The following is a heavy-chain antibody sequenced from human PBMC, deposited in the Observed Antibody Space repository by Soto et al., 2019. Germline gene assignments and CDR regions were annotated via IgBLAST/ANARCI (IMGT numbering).Heavy chain of an antibody. CDR1: GFTFSSYW. J-gene: IGHJ3*02. Sequence: GESLKISCAASGFTFSSYWMSWVRQAPGKGLEWVANIKQDGSEKYYVDSVKGRFTISRDNAKNSLYLQMNSLRAEDTAVYYCARDNSSGWHDAFDIWGQGTMVTVSS. CDR2: IKQDGSEK. D-gene: IGHD6-19*01. V-gene: IGHV3-7*03. CDR3: ARDNSSGWHDAFDI.